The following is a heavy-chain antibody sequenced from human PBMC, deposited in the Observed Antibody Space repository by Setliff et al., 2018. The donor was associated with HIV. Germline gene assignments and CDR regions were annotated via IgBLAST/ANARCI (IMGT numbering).Heavy chain of an antibody. J-gene: IGHJ5*02. Sequence: PSETLSLTCAVFGGSFSDFYWSWIRQPLGKGLEWIGEISYSGSTVYNPSLKSRVTMSVDASKNLVSLNLNSVTAADTAIYYCARGVARQVVIDRWFDPWGQGTPVTVSS. D-gene: IGHD2-21*01. CDR2: ISYSGST. CDR1: GGSFSDFY. V-gene: IGHV4-34*01. CDR3: ARGVARQVVIDRWFDP.